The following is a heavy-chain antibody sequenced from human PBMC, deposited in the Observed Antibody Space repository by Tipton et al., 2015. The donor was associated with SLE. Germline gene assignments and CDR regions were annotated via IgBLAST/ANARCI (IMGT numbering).Heavy chain of an antibody. CDR1: GGSFSGYY. D-gene: IGHD6-13*01. Sequence: TLSLTCAVYGGSFSGYYWGWIRQPPGKGLEWIGSIYYSGSTYYNPSLKSRVTISVDTSKNQFSLKLSSVTAADTAVYSCARGRYSSSWYYFDYWGQGTLVTVSS. J-gene: IGHJ4*02. CDR2: IYYSGST. CDR3: ARGRYSSSWYYFDY. V-gene: IGHV4-34*01.